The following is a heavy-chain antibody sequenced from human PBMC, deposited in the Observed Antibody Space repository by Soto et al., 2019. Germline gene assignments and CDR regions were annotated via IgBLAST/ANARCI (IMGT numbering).Heavy chain of an antibody. CDR3: ARHSPPFFYGSGPWDV. J-gene: IGHJ6*02. CDR2: IYYSGST. CDR1: GGSISSYY. D-gene: IGHD3-10*01. V-gene: IGHV4-59*08. Sequence: SETLSLTCTVSGGSISSYYWSWIRQPPGKGLEWIGYIYYSGSTDYDPSLKSRVTISVDTSKNQFSLKLSSLIAADTVVYYCARHSPPFFYGSGPWDVWGQGTTVTVSS.